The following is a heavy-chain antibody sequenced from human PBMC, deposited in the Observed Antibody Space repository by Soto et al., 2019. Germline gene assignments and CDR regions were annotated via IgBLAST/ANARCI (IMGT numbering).Heavy chain of an antibody. J-gene: IGHJ4*02. CDR3: ARSRYSGIYCDY. D-gene: IGHD6-13*01. CDR1: GFTFRGYW. V-gene: IGHV3-74*03. Sequence: EVQLVESGGGLIQPGGSLRLSCAASGFTFRGYWMHWVRQVPGKGLEWVLRIHGDGSVTQRADSVKGRFTVSRDNVNNPLHLQMDSLRAEDTAVYYCARSRYSGIYCDYWGQGVLVSVSS. CDR2: IHGDGSVT.